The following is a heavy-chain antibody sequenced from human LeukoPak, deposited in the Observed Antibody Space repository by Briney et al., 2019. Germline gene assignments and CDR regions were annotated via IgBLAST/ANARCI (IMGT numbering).Heavy chain of an antibody. Sequence: SETLSLTCAVYGGSFSGYYWSWIRKPPGKGLEWIGEINHSGSTNYNPSLKSRVTISVDTSKNQFSLKLSSVTAADTAVYYCARGVLRLRDYFDYWGQGTLVTVSS. CDR3: ARGVLRLRDYFDY. CDR2: INHSGST. CDR1: GGSFSGYY. V-gene: IGHV4-34*01. D-gene: IGHD5-12*01. J-gene: IGHJ4*02.